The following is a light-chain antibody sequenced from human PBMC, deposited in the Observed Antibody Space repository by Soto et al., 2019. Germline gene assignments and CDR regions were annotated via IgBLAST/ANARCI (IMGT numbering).Light chain of an antibody. CDR1: SSDVGSSNG. J-gene: IGLJ1*01. V-gene: IGLV2-18*02. CDR3: SSYTSSSTYV. CDR2: DVS. Sequence: QSALPQPPSVSGSPGQSVAISCTGSSSDVGSSNGVSWYQQPPGTAPKLMIYDVSNRPSGVPDRFSGSKSGNTASLTISGLQAEDEADYYCSSYTSSSTYVFGTGTKLTVL.